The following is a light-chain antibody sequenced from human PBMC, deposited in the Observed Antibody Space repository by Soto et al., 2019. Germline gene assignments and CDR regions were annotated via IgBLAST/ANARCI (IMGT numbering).Light chain of an antibody. J-gene: IGKJ1*01. V-gene: IGKV1-5*03. CDR3: QQYNSLAWT. CDR2: KAS. Sequence: DIQMTQSPSTLSASVGDRVTITCRASQSISSWLAWYQQKPGKAPKLLIYKASSLESGVPSRFSGSGSGTEFTLTISRLQPDDFATYYCQQYNSLAWTFGPWTKVEIK. CDR1: QSISSW.